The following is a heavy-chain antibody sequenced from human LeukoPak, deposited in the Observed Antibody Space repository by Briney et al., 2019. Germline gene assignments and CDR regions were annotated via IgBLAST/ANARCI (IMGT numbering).Heavy chain of an antibody. D-gene: IGHD4-17*01. CDR2: IYYSGST. V-gene: IGHV4-59*08. J-gene: IGHJ4*02. CDR3: ARSTTVSNGGYFDY. Sequence: SETLSLTCTVSGVSISSYYWSWIRQPPGKGLEWIGYIYYSGSTNYNPSLKSRVTISVDTSKNQFSLKLSSVTAADTAVYYCARSTTVSNGGYFDYWGQGTLVTVSS. CDR1: GVSISSYY.